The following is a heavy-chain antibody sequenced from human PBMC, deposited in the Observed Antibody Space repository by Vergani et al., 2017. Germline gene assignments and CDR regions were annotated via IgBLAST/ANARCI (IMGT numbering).Heavy chain of an antibody. V-gene: IGHV3-30*18. CDR3: AKTQLQLWLGGYFDY. Sequence: QVQLVESGGGVVQPGRFLRLSCAASGFTFSSYGMHWVRQAPGKGLEWGAGISYDGSKKYYADSVKGRFPISRDNSKNTLYLQMNSLGAEDTAVYYCAKTQLQLWLGGYFDYWGQGTLVTVSS. D-gene: IGHD5-18*01. J-gene: IGHJ4*02. CDR1: GFTFSSYG. CDR2: ISYDGSKK.